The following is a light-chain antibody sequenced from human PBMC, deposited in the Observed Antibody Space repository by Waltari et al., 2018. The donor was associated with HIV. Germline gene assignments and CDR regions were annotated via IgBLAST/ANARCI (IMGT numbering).Light chain of an antibody. CDR2: ATS. CDR3: QQSYSVPWT. J-gene: IGKJ1*01. Sequence: DIQMTQSPSSLSASVGDRVTITCRASQSFSKFLNWYQQKPGKAPNLLIYATSTLQSGVQARFTGSGSGTDFTLTISSLQPEDAAIYFCQQSYSVPWTFGQGTKVEIK. CDR1: QSFSKF. V-gene: IGKV1-39*01.